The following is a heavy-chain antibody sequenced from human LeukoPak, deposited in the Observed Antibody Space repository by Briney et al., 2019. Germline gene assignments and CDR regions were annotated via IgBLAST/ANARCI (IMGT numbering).Heavy chain of an antibody. CDR2: ISAYNGNT. V-gene: IGHV1-18*01. D-gene: IGHD3-3*01. CDR1: GYTFTSYG. J-gene: IGHJ5*02. Sequence: ASVKVSCKASGYTFTSYGISWVRQAPGQGLEWMGWISAYNGNTNYAQKLQGRVTMTTDTSTSTAYMELRSLRPDDTAVYYCARDVGVLRFLEWLSPFDPWGQGTLVTVSS. CDR3: ARDVGVLRFLEWLSPFDP.